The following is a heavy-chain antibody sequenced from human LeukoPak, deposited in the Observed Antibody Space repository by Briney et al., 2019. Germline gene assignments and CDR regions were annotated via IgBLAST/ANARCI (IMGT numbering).Heavy chain of an antibody. D-gene: IGHD6-13*01. V-gene: IGHV4-39*01. Sequence: SETLSLTCTVSGGSISSSSYYWGWIRQPPGKGLEWIGSIYYSGSTSYNPSLKSRVTISVDTSKDQFSLKLSSVTAADTAVYYCARHDASLAAADFDPWGQGTLVTVSS. CDR2: IYYSGST. CDR3: ARHDASLAAADFDP. J-gene: IGHJ5*02. CDR1: GGSISSSSYY.